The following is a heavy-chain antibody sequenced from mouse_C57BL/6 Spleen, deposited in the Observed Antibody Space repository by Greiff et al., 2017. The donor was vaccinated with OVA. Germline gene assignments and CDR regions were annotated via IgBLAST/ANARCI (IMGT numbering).Heavy chain of an antibody. D-gene: IGHD1-1*01. CDR1: GYAFSSYW. V-gene: IGHV1-80*01. J-gene: IGHJ1*03. CDR3: ARSYYYGSPNWYFDV. Sequence: VQLVESGAELVKPGASVKISCKASGYAFSSYWMNWVKQRPGKGLEWIGQIYPGDGDTNYNGKFKGKATLTADKSSSTAYMQLSSLTSEDSAVYFCARSYYYGSPNWYFDVWGTGTTVTVSS. CDR2: IYPGDGDT.